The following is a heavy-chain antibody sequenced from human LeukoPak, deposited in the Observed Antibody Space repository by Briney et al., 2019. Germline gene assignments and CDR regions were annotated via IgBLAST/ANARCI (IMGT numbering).Heavy chain of an antibody. Sequence: GASLRLSCAASGFTFSSYAMSWVRQAPGKGLEWVSAISGSGGSTYYADSVKGRFTISRDNSKNTLYLQMNSLRAEDTAVYYCAKVDYDFWSGLYYFDLWRQGTLVTVS. CDR2: ISGSGGST. CDR1: GFTFSSYA. D-gene: IGHD3-3*01. V-gene: IGHV3-23*01. J-gene: IGHJ4*02. CDR3: AKVDYDFWSGLYYFDL.